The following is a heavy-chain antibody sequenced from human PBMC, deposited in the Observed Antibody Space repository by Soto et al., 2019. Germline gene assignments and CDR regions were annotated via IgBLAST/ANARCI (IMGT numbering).Heavy chain of an antibody. J-gene: IGHJ4*02. Sequence: ASVKVSCKASGYTFTSYYMHWVRQAPGQGLEWMGWISAYNGNTNYAQKLQGRVTMTTDTSTSTAYMELRSLRSDDTAVYYCARAWSPYSGSYYEYFDYWGQGTLVTVSS. D-gene: IGHD1-26*01. CDR2: ISAYNGNT. CDR3: ARAWSPYSGSYYEYFDY. V-gene: IGHV1-18*04. CDR1: GYTFTSYY.